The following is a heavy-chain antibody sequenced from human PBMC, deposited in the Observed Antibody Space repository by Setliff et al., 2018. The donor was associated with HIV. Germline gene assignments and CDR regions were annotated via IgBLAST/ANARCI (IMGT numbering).Heavy chain of an antibody. J-gene: IGHJ6*03. V-gene: IGHV1-46*01. CDR3: ARNPRIAVAGTDYYYYMDV. D-gene: IGHD6-19*01. CDR2: INPTGGST. CDR1: RYSFTNHY. Sequence: ASVKVSCKPSRYSFTNHYMHWVRQAPGQGLEWMGVINPTGGSTRNTQKFQGRVAMTRDTSTSTVYMELSSLRSEDTAVYYCARNPRIAVAGTDYYYYMDVWGQGTTVTVSS.